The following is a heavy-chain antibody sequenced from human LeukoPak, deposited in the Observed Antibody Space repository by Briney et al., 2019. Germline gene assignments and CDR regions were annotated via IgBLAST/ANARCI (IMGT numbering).Heavy chain of an antibody. CDR3: ARWDDSSGYYPYYFDY. D-gene: IGHD3-22*01. CDR2: ISSSSSYI. J-gene: IGHJ4*02. CDR1: GFTFSSYS. Sequence: GGSLRLSCAASGFTFSSYSMKWVRQAPGKGLGWVSSISSSSSYIYYADSVKRRFTISRDNAKTSLYLQMNRLRAEDTAVYYCARWDDSSGYYPYYFDYWGQGTLVTVSS. V-gene: IGHV3-21*01.